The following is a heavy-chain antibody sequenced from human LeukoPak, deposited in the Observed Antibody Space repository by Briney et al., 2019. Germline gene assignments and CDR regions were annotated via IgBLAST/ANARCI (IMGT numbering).Heavy chain of an antibody. CDR3: ATELRWELPPLDY. CDR1: GFSFSNAW. D-gene: IGHD1-26*01. Sequence: GGSLRLSCATSGFSFSNAWMRWVRQAPGKGLEWVGRVKSKSDGGTIDYAAPVKGRFTISRDDSKDTLHLQMNSLKTDDTAVYYCATELRWELPPLDYWGQGTLVTVSS. J-gene: IGHJ4*02. CDR2: VKSKSDGGTI. V-gene: IGHV3-15*01.